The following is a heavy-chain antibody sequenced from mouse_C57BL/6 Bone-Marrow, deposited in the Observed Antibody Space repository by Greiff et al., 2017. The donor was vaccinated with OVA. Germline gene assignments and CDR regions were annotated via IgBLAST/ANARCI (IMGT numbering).Heavy chain of an antibody. CDR3: TTLDSSGCFAY. D-gene: IGHD3-2*02. CDR1: GFNIKDDY. Sequence: VQLKQSGAELVRPGASVKLSCTASGFNIKDDYMHWVKQRPEQGLEWIGWIDPENGDTDYASKFQGKATITADTSSNTAYLQLSSLTSEDTAVYYCTTLDSSGCFAYWGQGTLVTVSA. J-gene: IGHJ3*01. V-gene: IGHV14-4*01. CDR2: IDPENGDT.